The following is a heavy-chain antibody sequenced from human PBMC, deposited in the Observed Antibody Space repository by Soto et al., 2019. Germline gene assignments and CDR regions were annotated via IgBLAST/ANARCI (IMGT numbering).Heavy chain of an antibody. CDR3: ASGTVTGSEDNFYYYGMDV. D-gene: IGHD1-1*01. V-gene: IGHV1-69*12. J-gene: IGHJ6*02. Sequence: QVQLVQSGVEVKKPGSSVKVSCKASGGTLNSYAIDWVRQAPGQGLEWMGGIIPIFGNTYYAQRLQGRVKVTADESTRTAYMELSTLTSDDTAVYYCASGTVTGSEDNFYYYGMDVWGQGTTVIVSS. CDR2: IIPIFGNT. CDR1: GGTLNSYA.